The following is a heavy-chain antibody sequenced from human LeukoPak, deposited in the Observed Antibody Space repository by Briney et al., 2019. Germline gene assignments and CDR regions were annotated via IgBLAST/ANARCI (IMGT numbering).Heavy chain of an antibody. V-gene: IGHV3-23*01. CDR2: ISGSGGST. CDR3: AKGFPSGLTIFVSYYYYGMDV. CDR1: GFTSSSYA. J-gene: IGHJ6*02. Sequence: GGSLRLSCAASGFTSSSYAMSWVRQAPGKGLEWVSAISGSGGSTYYADSVKGRFTISRDNSKNTLYLQMNSLRAEDTAVYYCAKGFPSGLTIFVSYYYYGMDVWGQGTTVTVSS. D-gene: IGHD3-3*01.